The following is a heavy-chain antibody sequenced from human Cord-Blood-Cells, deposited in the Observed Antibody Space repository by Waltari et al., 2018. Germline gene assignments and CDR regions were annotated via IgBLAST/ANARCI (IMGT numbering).Heavy chain of an antibody. J-gene: IGHJ4*02. D-gene: IGHD3-22*01. Sequence: EVQLVESGGGLVQPGGSLRLSCAASGFTFSGYWMSWVRQAPGKGLEWVANIKQDGSEKYYVDSVKGRFTISRDNAKNSLYLQMNSLRAEDTAVYYCARGYYDSSGYYYYWGQGTLVTVSS. CDR1: GFTFSGYW. CDR2: IKQDGSEK. V-gene: IGHV3-7*01. CDR3: ARGYYDSSGYYYY.